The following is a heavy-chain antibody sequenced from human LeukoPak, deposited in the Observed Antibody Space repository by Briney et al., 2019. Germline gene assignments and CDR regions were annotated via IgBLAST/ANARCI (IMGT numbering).Heavy chain of an antibody. J-gene: IGHJ4*02. Sequence: GGSLRLSCAASGFNFSSYWMSWVRQAPGKGLEWVANINQDGGKKYYVDSVRGRFAISRDNAEDSVYLQMNSLRAEDTALYYCARGGAPDNWGQGTLVTVSS. CDR3: ARGGAPDN. D-gene: IGHD1-26*01. CDR2: INQDGGKK. CDR1: GFNFSSYW. V-gene: IGHV3-7*01.